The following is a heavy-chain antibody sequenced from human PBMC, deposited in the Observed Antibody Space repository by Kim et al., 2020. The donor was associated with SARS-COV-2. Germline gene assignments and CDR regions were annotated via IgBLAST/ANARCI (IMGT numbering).Heavy chain of an antibody. D-gene: IGHD3-10*01. J-gene: IGHJ2*01. CDR2: ITGGGRT. Sequence: GGSLRLSCGASGFTSSDWAMSWVRQAPGKGLEWVSVITGGGRTFYADSVKGRFSVSRDDSKNTLYLEMNSLRGDDTAVYYCARDLRTWGSGSYYAWYFDLWGRGTLGTGCS. CDR1: GFTSSDWA. V-gene: IGHV3-23*01. CDR3: ARDLRTWGSGSYYAWYFDL.